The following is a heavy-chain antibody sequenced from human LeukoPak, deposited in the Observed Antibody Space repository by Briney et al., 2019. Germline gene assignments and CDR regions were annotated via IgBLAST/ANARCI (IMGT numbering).Heavy chain of an antibody. D-gene: IGHD3-10*01. CDR1: GFTFSSYG. Sequence: XGSLRLSCAASGFTFSSYGMHWVRQAPGKGLEWVAFIRYDGSNKYYADSVKGRFTISRDNSKNTLYLQMNSLRAEDTAVYYCAKLGAYSSVGGEERDYWGQGTLVTVSS. J-gene: IGHJ4*02. CDR2: IRYDGSNK. CDR3: AKLGAYSSVGGEERDY. V-gene: IGHV3-30*02.